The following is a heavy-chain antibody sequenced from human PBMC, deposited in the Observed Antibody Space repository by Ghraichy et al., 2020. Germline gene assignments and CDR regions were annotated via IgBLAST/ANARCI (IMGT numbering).Heavy chain of an antibody. CDR2: IIPIFGTA. V-gene: IGHV1-69*13. Sequence: SVKVSCKASGGTFSSYAISWVRQAPGQGLEWMGGIIPIFGTANYAQKFQGRVTITADESTSTAYMELSSLRSEDTAVYYCARVLRSNNGGFDPWGQGTLVTVSS. CDR3: ARVLRSNNGGFDP. CDR1: GGTFSSYA. D-gene: IGHD3-3*01. J-gene: IGHJ5*02.